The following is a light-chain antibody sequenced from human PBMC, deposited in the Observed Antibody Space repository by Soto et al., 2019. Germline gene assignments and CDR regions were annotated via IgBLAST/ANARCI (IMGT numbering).Light chain of an antibody. Sequence: TQTPSSLSPAVVDRVITTWRASQSGSRSLNWYQQKPGQAPRLLIYGASNRATGIPDRFSGSGSGTDFTLTISRLEPEDFAVYYCQQYGSSGTFGQGPK. J-gene: IGKJ1*01. CDR3: QQYGSSGT. V-gene: IGKV3-20*01. CDR1: QSGSRS. CDR2: GAS.